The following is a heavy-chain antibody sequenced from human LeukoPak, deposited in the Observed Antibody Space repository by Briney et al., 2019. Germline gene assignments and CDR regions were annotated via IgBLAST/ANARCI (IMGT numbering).Heavy chain of an antibody. D-gene: IGHD3-16*01. CDR3: ARGSVWGSYER. CDR2: IKKTGSET. J-gene: IGHJ4*02. Sequence: GGSLRLSCAASGFTFSHFWMSWVRQAPGKGLEWVAYIKKTGSETYYVDSVKGRFTITRDNTRNSLFLQMYSLRAEDTAVYFCARGSVWGSYERWGQGTLVTVSS. V-gene: IGHV3-7*01. CDR1: GFTFSHFW.